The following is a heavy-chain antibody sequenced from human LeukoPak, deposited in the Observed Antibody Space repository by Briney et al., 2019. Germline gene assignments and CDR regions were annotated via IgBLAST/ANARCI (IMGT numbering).Heavy chain of an antibody. CDR3: ARAPWFGESRFDY. CDR1: GFTFSSYA. D-gene: IGHD3-10*01. J-gene: IGHJ4*02. CDR2: ISGSGGST. Sequence: GGSLRLSCAASGFTFSSYAMSWVRQAPGKGLDWVSAISGSGGSTHYADSVKGWFTISRDNSKNTLYLQMNSLRAEDTAVYYCARAPWFGESRFDYWGQGTLVTVSS. V-gene: IGHV3-23*01.